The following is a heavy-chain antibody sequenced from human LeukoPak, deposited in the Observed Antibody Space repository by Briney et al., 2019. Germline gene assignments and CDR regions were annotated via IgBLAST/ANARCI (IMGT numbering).Heavy chain of an antibody. CDR3: AREHIVVVTASRYFDL. J-gene: IGHJ2*01. D-gene: IGHD2-21*02. Sequence: GGSLRLSCAPSGLSFSSYTIHWVRQAPGKGLEWVSSISSTSGYIHYADSVKGRFTISRDNAKNSLYLQMNSLRAEDTAVYYCAREHIVVVTASRYFDLWGRGTLVTVSS. CDR1: GLSFSSYT. CDR2: ISSTSGYI. V-gene: IGHV3-21*01.